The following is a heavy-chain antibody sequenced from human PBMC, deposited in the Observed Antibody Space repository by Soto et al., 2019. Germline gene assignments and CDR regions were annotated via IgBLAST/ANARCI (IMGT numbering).Heavy chain of an antibody. CDR1: GGTFSSYT. CDR2: IIPILGIA. CDR3: ARGSPVAAAAPWGMDV. V-gene: IGHV1-69*02. D-gene: IGHD6-13*01. Sequence: QVQLVQSGAEVKKPGSSVKVSCKASGGTFSSYTISWVRQAPGQGLEWMGRIIPILGIANYAQKFQGRVTITADKSTSTADMELSSLRSEDTAVYYCARGSPVAAAAPWGMDVWGQGTPVTVSS. J-gene: IGHJ6*01.